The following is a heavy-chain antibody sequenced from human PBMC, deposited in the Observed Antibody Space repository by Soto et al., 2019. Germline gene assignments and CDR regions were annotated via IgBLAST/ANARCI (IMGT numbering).Heavy chain of an antibody. Sequence: QVQLVQSGAEVKKPGSSVKVSCKASGGTFSSYAISWVRQAPGQGLEWMGGIIPIFGTANYAQKCQGRVTITADESTSTAYMELCSLRSEDTAVYYCARVSTIFGVVIMDAMDVWGQGTTVTVSS. J-gene: IGHJ6*02. CDR1: GGTFSSYA. V-gene: IGHV1-69*12. D-gene: IGHD3-3*01. CDR3: ARVSTIFGVVIMDAMDV. CDR2: IIPIFGTA.